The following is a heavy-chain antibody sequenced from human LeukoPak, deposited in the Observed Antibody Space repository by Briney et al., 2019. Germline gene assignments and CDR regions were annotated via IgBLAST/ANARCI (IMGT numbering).Heavy chain of an antibody. V-gene: IGHV3-21*01. CDR2: ISSSSSYI. CDR3: ARIVGVGYFDY. CDR1: GFTFSSYS. J-gene: IGHJ4*02. Sequence: GGSLRLFCAASGFTFSSYSMNWVRQAPGKGLEWVSSISSSSSYIYYADSVKGRFTISRDNAKNSLYLQMNSLRAEDTAVYYCARIVGVGYFDYWGQGTLVTVSS. D-gene: IGHD2-15*01.